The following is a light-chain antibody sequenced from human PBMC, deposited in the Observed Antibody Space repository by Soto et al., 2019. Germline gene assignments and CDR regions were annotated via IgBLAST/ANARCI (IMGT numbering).Light chain of an antibody. CDR1: QSVSGRF. V-gene: IGKV3-11*01. J-gene: IGKJ5*01. CDR3: QQRSNWPPIT. Sequence: EIVLTQSPGTLYLPPGERATLSCRASQSVSGRFLTWYQQKGGQAPRLLIYDASNRATGIPARFSGSGSGTDFTLTISSLEPEDFAVYYCQQRSNWPPITFGQGTRLEIK. CDR2: DAS.